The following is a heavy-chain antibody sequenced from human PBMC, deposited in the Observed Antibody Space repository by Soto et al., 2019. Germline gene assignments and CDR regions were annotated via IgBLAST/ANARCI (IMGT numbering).Heavy chain of an antibody. V-gene: IGHV3-48*03. D-gene: IGHD1-26*01. CDR3: AYGGSCDY. Sequence: EVQLVESGGGLVQPGGSLRLSCAASGFSFNTYEMNWVRQAPGRGLEWVSYISSSGSTIYYADSVKGRFTVSRDNGKNSLYLQMNSLRAEDTAVYYCAYGGSCDYWGQGTQVTVSS. CDR2: ISSSGSTI. J-gene: IGHJ4*02. CDR1: GFSFNTYE.